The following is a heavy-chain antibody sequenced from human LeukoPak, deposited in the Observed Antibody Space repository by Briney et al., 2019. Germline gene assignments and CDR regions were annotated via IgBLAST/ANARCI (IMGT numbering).Heavy chain of an antibody. D-gene: IGHD6-13*01. CDR2: ISSSGSTI. CDR3: ARDPVSSSSDY. Sequence: GGSLRLSCAASGFTFSDYYMSWIRQAPGKGLEWVSYISSSGSTIYYADSVKGRFTISRDNAKNSLYLQMSGLRAEDTAVYYCARDPVSSSSDYWGQGTLVTVSS. J-gene: IGHJ4*02. CDR1: GFTFSDYY. V-gene: IGHV3-11*01.